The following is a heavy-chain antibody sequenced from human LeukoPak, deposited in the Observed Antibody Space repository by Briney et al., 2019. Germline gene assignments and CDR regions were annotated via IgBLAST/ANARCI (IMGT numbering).Heavy chain of an antibody. CDR2: INGGNGKT. CDR3: ARDQGANLLWS. V-gene: IGHV1-3*01. Sequence: GASVKVSCKASGYTFTAYAIHWVRQAPGQRLEWMGRINGGNGKTDYSQKFQGRVTITRDTSASTAYMDLSSLRSEDTAVYYCARDQGANLLWSWGRGTLVTVSS. CDR1: GYTFTAYA. D-gene: IGHD4/OR15-4a*01. J-gene: IGHJ5*02.